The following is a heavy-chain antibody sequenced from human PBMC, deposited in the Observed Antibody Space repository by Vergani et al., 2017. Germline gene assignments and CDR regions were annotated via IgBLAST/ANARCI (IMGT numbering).Heavy chain of an antibody. D-gene: IGHD1-1*01. CDR2: ISGSGGST. CDR1: GFTFSSYA. V-gene: IGHV3-23*01. Sequence: EVQLLESGGGLVQPGGSLSLSCAASGFTFSSYAISWVRQAPGKGLEWVSAISGSGGSTSYADSVKGRFTISRDNSKNTLYLQMNSLRAEDTAVYYCARVNWNGRGRAFDIWGQGTMVTVSS. J-gene: IGHJ3*02. CDR3: ARVNWNGRGRAFDI.